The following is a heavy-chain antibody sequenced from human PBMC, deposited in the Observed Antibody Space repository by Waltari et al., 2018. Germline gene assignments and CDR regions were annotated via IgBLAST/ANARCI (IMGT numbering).Heavy chain of an antibody. D-gene: IGHD6-19*01. Sequence: EVQLVESGGGLVQPGGSLRLSCAASGFTFSSYAMSWVRQAPGKGLEWGSAISGSGGITYYADSVKGRFTISRDNSKNTLYLQMNSLRAEDTAVYYCARERYQWLVHYYYYMDVWGKETTVTVSS. J-gene: IGHJ6*03. V-gene: IGHV3-23*04. CDR2: ISGSGGIT. CDR1: GFTFSSYA. CDR3: ARERYQWLVHYYYYMDV.